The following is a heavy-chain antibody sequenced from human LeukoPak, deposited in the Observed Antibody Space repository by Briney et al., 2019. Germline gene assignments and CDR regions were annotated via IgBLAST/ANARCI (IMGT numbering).Heavy chain of an antibody. CDR1: GFTLSDFW. V-gene: IGHV3-7*01. Sequence: GGSLRLSCAASGFTLSDFWMTWVRQAPGEGLEWVANIEPAGSETYYVDPVMGRFTISRDNAKNLVYLQMNSLRAEDTAVYYCARFGYVAAVDYWGQGTLVTVSS. CDR3: ARFGYVAAVDY. J-gene: IGHJ4*02. D-gene: IGHD2-15*01. CDR2: IEPAGSET.